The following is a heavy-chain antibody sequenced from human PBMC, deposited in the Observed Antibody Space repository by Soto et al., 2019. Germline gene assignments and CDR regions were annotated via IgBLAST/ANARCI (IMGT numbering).Heavy chain of an antibody. CDR2: ISGYHGNT. CDR1: GYTCTSYG. Sequence: QVQLVQSGAEVKKPGASVKVSCKASGYTCTSYGISGVRQASGQGLEWMGWISGYHGNTNCAQKLQGRVTMTTDTSTSTAYMELRSLRSDDTAVYYCARDLGGQIVDYWGQGTLVTVSS. D-gene: IGHD1-26*01. V-gene: IGHV1-18*01. CDR3: ARDLGGQIVDY. J-gene: IGHJ4*02.